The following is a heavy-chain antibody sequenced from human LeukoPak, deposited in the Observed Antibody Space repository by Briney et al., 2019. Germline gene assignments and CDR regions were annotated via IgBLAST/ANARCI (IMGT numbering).Heavy chain of an antibody. D-gene: IGHD3-22*01. CDR2: TRNKANSYTT. V-gene: IGHV3-72*01. Sequence: PGGSLRLSCAASGFTFSDHYMDWVRQAPGKGLEWVGRTRNKANSYTTEYAASVKGRFTISRDDSKNSLYLQMNSLKTEDTAVYYCARVQYYYDSSGYYYGSAFDIWGQGTMVTVSS. J-gene: IGHJ3*02. CDR1: GFTFSDHY. CDR3: ARVQYYYDSSGYYYGSAFDI.